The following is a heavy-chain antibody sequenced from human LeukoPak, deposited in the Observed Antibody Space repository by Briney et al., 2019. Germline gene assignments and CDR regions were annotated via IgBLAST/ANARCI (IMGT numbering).Heavy chain of an antibody. CDR3: AKDREVVTQSYYYMDV. CDR1: GSTVSSNY. D-gene: IGHD4-23*01. V-gene: IGHV3-53*01. J-gene: IGHJ6*03. Sequence: GGSLRLSSAASGSTVSSNYMSWVRQAPGKGLEWFSFIYSGGSTYYADSVKDRFTISRDNSKNTLYLQMNSLRDEDTDVYYCAKDREVVTQSYYYMDVWGKGTTVTVSS. CDR2: IYSGGST.